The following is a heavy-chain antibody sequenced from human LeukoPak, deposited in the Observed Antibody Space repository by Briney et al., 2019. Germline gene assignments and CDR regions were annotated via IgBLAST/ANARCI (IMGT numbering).Heavy chain of an antibody. V-gene: IGHV4-30-2*01. CDR2: IYHSGST. CDR3: ARFLWFGENYFDY. J-gene: IGHJ4*02. Sequence: SQTLSLTCAVSGGSISSGGYSWSWIRQPPGKGLEWIGYIYHSGSTYYNPSLKGRVTISVDRSKNQFSLKLSSVTAADTAVYYCARFLWFGENYFDYWGQGTLVTVSS. D-gene: IGHD3-10*01. CDR1: GGSISSGGYS.